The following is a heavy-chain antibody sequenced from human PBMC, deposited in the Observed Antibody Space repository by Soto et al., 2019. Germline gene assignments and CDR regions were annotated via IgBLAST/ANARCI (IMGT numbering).Heavy chain of an antibody. V-gene: IGHV3-30*18. CDR3: AKDLMVRDYYGMDV. CDR1: GFTFCSYG. D-gene: IGHD3-10*01. Sequence: PGGSLRHSCAASGFTFCSYGMHWVRQAPGKGLEWVAVISYDGSNKYYADSVKGRFTISRDNSKNTLYLQMNSLRAEDTAVYYCAKDLMVRDYYGMDVWGQGTTVTVSS. J-gene: IGHJ6*02. CDR2: ISYDGSNK.